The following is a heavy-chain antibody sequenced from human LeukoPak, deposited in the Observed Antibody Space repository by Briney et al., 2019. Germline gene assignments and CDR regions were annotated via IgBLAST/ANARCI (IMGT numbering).Heavy chain of an antibody. D-gene: IGHD3-10*01. CDR3: ARVFEGVEDY. CDR1: GFTVNSNY. V-gene: IGHV3-53*01. Sequence: GGSLRLSCAASGFTVNSNYMSWVRQAPGKGLEWVSVIYSGGSTYYADSVKGRFAISRDNSKNTLYLQMNSLRAEDTAVYYCARVFEGVEDYWGQGTLVTVSS. J-gene: IGHJ4*02. CDR2: IYSGGST.